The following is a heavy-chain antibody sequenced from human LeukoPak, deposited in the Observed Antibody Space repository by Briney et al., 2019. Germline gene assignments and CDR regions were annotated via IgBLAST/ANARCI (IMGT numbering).Heavy chain of an antibody. CDR3: ARDRYGFWSGSFARYYYYYYMDV. CDR1: GGSISSSSYY. Sequence: SETLSLTCTVSGGSISSSSYYWGWIRQPPGKGLEWIGSIYYSGSTYYNPSLKSRVTISVDTSKNQFSLKLSSVTAADTAVYYCARDRYGFWSGSFARYYYYYYMDVWGKGTTVTVSS. D-gene: IGHD3-3*01. J-gene: IGHJ6*03. V-gene: IGHV4-39*07. CDR2: IYYSGST.